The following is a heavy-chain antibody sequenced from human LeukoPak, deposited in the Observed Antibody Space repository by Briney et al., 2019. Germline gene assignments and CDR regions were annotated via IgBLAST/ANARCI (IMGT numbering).Heavy chain of an antibody. CDR2: ISSSRTYI. CDR1: DFTFSAHT. Sequence: GGSLRLSCAAPDFTFSAHTMNWIRLAPGKGLEWVSSISSSRTYIYYADSVKGRFTISRDNAKNSLYLQMNSLRAEDTALYFCARDSDYGDYFDHWGQGTLVTVSS. CDR3: ARDSDYGDYFDH. V-gene: IGHV3-21*06. J-gene: IGHJ4*02. D-gene: IGHD4-17*01.